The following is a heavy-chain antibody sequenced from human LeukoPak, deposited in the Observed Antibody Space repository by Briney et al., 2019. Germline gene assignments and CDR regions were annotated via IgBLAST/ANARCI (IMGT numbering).Heavy chain of an antibody. CDR1: GFILSSYA. Sequence: GGSLRLSCAASGFILSSYAMRWVRQAPGKGLEWVAVISYDGSNKYYADSVRGRFTISRDNSKNTLYLQMNSLRAEDTAVYYCARSFGSYSPFDYWGQGTLVTVSS. J-gene: IGHJ4*02. D-gene: IGHD1-26*01. CDR3: ARSFGSYSPFDY. V-gene: IGHV3-30-3*01. CDR2: ISYDGSNK.